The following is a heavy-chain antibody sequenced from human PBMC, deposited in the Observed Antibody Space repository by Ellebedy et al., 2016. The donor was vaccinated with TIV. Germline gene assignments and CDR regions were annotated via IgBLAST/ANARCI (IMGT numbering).Heavy chain of an antibody. CDR3: ARYRLGQGLAYQFLDY. D-gene: IGHD2-2*01. J-gene: IGHJ4*02. Sequence: AASVKVSCKASGYTFTYYGITWVRQAPGQGLEWMGWITAYNGNRNYAQKLQDRGTMTTDKSTSTAYMELRSLRSDDTAVYYCARYRLGQGLAYQFLDYWGQGTLVTVSS. CDR1: GYTFTYYG. V-gene: IGHV1-18*04. CDR2: ITAYNGNR.